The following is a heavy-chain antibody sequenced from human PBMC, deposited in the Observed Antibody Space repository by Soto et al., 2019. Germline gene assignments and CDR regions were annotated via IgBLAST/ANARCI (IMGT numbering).Heavy chain of an antibody. V-gene: IGHV3-30-3*01. J-gene: IGHJ4*02. Sequence: GGSLRLSCAASGFTFSSYAMHWVRQAPGEGLEWVAVISYDGSNKYYADSVKGRFTISRDNSKNTLYLQMNSLRAEDTAVYYCARDTADIVATNFDYWGQGTLVTVSS. CDR1: GFTFSSYA. D-gene: IGHD5-12*01. CDR2: ISYDGSNK. CDR3: ARDTADIVATNFDY.